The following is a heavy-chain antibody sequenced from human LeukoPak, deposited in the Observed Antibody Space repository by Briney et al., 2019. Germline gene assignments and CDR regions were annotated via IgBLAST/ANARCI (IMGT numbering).Heavy chain of an antibody. CDR1: GYTFTSYG. J-gene: IGHJ5*01. V-gene: IGHV1-18*01. CDR3: ARDRTAMSVKRDFDL. CDR2: ISAYNGDT. Sequence: GASVKVSFKASGYTFTSYGISGVRQAPGQGLEWMGWISAYNGDTGYAQKFQGRLTMTTDTSTSTAYMELRSLRSDDTAMYYCARDRTAMSVKRDFDLWGQGTLVTVSS. D-gene: IGHD5-18*01.